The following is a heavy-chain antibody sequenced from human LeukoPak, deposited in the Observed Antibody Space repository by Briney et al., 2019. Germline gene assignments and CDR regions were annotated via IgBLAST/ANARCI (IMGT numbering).Heavy chain of an antibody. CDR3: ARDYGNYYDSSGTQGPDAFDI. V-gene: IGHV3-21*01. J-gene: IGHJ3*02. CDR2: ISSSSSYI. Sequence: GGSLRLSCAASGFTFSSYRMNWVRQAPGKGLEWVSSISSSSSYIYCADSVKGRFTISRDNAKNSLYLQMNSLRAEDTAVYYCARDYGNYYDSSGTQGPDAFDIWGQGTMVTVSS. D-gene: IGHD3-22*01. CDR1: GFTFSSYR.